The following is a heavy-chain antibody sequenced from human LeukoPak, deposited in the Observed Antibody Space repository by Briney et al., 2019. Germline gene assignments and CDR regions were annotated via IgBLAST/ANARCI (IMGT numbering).Heavy chain of an antibody. CDR1: GYTFTGNY. V-gene: IGHV1-2*02. CDR2: INPNSGGK. D-gene: IGHD2-21*02. J-gene: IGHJ4*02. CDR3: ARDHQAYCGGDCYSPFDY. Sequence: GASVKVSCKASGYTFTGNYMHWVRQAPGQGLEWMGWINPNSGGKNYAQKFQGRVTMTRDTSISTAYMELSRLRSDDTAVYYCARDHQAYCGGDCYSPFDYWGQGTLVTVSS.